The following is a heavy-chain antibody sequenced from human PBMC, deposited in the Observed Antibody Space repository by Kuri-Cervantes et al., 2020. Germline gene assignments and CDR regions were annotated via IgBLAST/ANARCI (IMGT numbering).Heavy chain of an antibody. CDR3: ARDQPYYGSGSYSHYYYYGMDV. CDR1: GGSVSSGSYY. Sequence: ESLKISCTVSGGSVSSGSYYWSWLRQPPGKGLEWIGYIYYSGSTNYNPSLKSRVTISVDTSKNQFSLKLSSVTAADTAVYYCARDQPYYGSGSYSHYYYYGMDVWGQGTTVTVSS. J-gene: IGHJ6*02. CDR2: IYYSGST. D-gene: IGHD3-10*01. V-gene: IGHV4-61*01.